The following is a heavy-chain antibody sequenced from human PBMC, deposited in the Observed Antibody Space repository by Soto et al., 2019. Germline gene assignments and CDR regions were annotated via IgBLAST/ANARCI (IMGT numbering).Heavy chain of an antibody. Sequence: HPGVSLRLSCAASGLTFSNYAMHWVRQAPGKGLEWVAFISYDGTNRCYPDSVKGRFTISRDNSKNTLYLQMNSLKTEDTAVYYCARESSSTVTTGGGGSAKDYWGQGTLVTVSS. J-gene: IGHJ4*02. CDR1: GLTFSNYA. CDR3: ARESSSTVTTGGGGSAKDY. CDR2: ISYDGTNR. V-gene: IGHV3-30-3*01. D-gene: IGHD4-17*01.